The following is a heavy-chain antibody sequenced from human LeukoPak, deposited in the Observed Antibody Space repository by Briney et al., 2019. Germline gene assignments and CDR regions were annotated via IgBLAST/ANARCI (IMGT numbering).Heavy chain of an antibody. Sequence: SETLSLTCTVSGGSISSYYWSWVRQPPGKGLEWIGYIYYSGSTNYNPSLKSRVTISVDTSKNQFSLKLSSVTAADTAVYYCASGYDYWNWFDPGGQGTLVTVSS. CDR3: ASGYDYWNWFDP. J-gene: IGHJ5*02. D-gene: IGHD5-12*01. CDR1: GGSISSYY. V-gene: IGHV4-59*01. CDR2: IYYSGST.